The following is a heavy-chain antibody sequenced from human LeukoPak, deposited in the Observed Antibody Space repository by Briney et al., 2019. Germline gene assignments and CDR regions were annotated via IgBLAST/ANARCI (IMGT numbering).Heavy chain of an antibody. V-gene: IGHV4-59*01. CDR2: MYYSGST. Sequence: PSETLSLTCTVSGGSISSYYWSWIRQPPGKGLEWIGYMYYSGSTNYNPSLKSRVTISVDTSKIQFSLKLSSVTAADTAVYYCARLALQEVGATQTYYLDYWGQGTLVTVSS. D-gene: IGHD1-26*01. J-gene: IGHJ4*02. CDR1: GGSISSYY. CDR3: ARLALQEVGATQTYYLDY.